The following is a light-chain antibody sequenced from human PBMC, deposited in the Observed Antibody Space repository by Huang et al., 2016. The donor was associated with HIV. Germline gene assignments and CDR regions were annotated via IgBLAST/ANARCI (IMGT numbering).Light chain of an antibody. J-gene: IGKJ2*01. CDR3: QQHDSFPYT. CDR1: QDISKS. CDR2: DAS. V-gene: IGKV1-33*01. Sequence: DIQMTQSPSSLSASVGDRVTITCQASQDISKSLNWYQQKPGKAPKLLIYDASTLETGVPSRFIGSGSGTDFTVTITSLQPEDIARYYCQQHDSFPYTFGQGTNLEIK.